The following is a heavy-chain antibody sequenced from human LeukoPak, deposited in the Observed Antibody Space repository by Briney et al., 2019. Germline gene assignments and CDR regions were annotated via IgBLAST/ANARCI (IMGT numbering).Heavy chain of an antibody. Sequence: ASVKVSCKASGYTFTSYGISWVRQAPGQGLEWMGWISAYNGNTNYAQKLQGRVTMTTDTSTSTAYMELSRLRFDDTAVYYCARVGNNNWYLPNFDYWGQGTLVTVSS. CDR3: ARVGNNNWYLPNFDY. J-gene: IGHJ4*02. V-gene: IGHV1-18*01. CDR2: ISAYNGNT. CDR1: GYTFTSYG. D-gene: IGHD1-1*01.